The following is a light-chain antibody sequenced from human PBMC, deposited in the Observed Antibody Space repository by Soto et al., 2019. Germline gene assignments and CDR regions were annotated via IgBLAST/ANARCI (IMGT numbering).Light chain of an antibody. CDR2: GYN. Sequence: QSALTQPPSASGTPGQTVTISCSGTSSNIGENPVNWYQHLPGSAPKVLIYGYNQRPSGVTDRFSGSNSGTSASLAISGLQSEDEADYYCAAWDDSLDAWVFGGGTKVTVL. V-gene: IGLV1-44*01. J-gene: IGLJ2*01. CDR3: AAWDDSLDAWV. CDR1: SSNIGENP.